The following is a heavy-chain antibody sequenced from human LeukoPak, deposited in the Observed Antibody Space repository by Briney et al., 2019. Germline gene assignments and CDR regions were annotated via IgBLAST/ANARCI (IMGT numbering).Heavy chain of an antibody. J-gene: IGHJ6*03. D-gene: IGHD6-13*01. V-gene: IGHV1-8*03. CDR3: ARAGIAAAGTFDYYYYMDV. CDR2: MNPNSGNT. CDR1: GYTFTSYD. Sequence: ASVKVSCKASGYTFTSYDINWVRQATGQGLEWMGWMNPNSGNTSYAQKFQGRVTITRNTSISTAYMELSSLRSEDTAVYYCARAGIAAAGTFDYYYYMDVWGKGTTVTVSS.